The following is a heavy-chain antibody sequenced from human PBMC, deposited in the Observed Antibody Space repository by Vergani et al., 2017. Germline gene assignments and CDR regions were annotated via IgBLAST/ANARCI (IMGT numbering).Heavy chain of an antibody. D-gene: IGHD6-19*01. Sequence: EVQLVESGGDLVQPGRSLRLSCAASGFTFIMHAMSWVRQAPGKGLEWVSTLSASDRRTHYADSVKGRFTISRDNSKNTLFLHMNSLRPEDTAVYYCAKVGRSEVAGTFGAFDIWGQGTIVTVSS. CDR3: AKVGRSEVAGTFGAFDI. CDR2: LSASDRRT. J-gene: IGHJ3*02. V-gene: IGHV3-23*04. CDR1: GFTFIMHA.